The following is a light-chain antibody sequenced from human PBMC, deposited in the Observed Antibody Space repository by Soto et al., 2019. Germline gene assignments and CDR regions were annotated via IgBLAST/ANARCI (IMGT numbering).Light chain of an antibody. CDR3: SSYTTITSFIL. CDR2: EVS. Sequence: QSVLPQPASVSGSPGQSITISCTGTSSDIGNYDFVSWYQQVPGTAPKDMIYEVSSRPSGVSNRFSGSKSGNTASLTISGLQAEDEAYYYCSSYTTITSFILFGGGTQVTVL. CDR1: SSDIGNYDF. J-gene: IGLJ2*01. V-gene: IGLV2-14*01.